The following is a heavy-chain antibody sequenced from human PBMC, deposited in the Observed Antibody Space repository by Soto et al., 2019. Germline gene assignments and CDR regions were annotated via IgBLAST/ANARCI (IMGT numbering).Heavy chain of an antibody. J-gene: IGHJ5*02. D-gene: IGHD3-22*01. V-gene: IGHV4-34*01. CDR3: ERGRYYYDSSGYWIKGRWFAN. CDR2: INHSGST. Sequence: LSLTFAFYGVAFSCYYCSLILQPPCKGLDWIVEINHSGSTNYNPSLKSRVTISVDTSKNQFSLKLSSVTAADTAVYYCERGRYYYDSSGYWIKGRWFANSAQGTPVTXS. CDR1: GVAFSCYY.